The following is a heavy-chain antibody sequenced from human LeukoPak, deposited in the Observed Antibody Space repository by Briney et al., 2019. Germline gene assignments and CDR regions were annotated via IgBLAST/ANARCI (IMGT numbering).Heavy chain of an antibody. Sequence: PGGSLRLSCAASGFTFSSYEMNWVRQAPGKGLEWLAYISRSGRSTYYADSVKGRFTISRDNAKNSLYLQMNSLRTDDSAVYYCARDLSLGMSTENPYWGQGTRVTVSS. CDR2: ISRSGRST. J-gene: IGHJ4*02. CDR3: ARDLSLGMSTENPY. D-gene: IGHD5-24*01. V-gene: IGHV3-48*03. CDR1: GFTFSSYE.